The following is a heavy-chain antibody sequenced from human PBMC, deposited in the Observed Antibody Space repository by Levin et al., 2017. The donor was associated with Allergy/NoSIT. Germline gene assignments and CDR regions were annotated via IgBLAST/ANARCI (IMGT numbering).Heavy chain of an antibody. D-gene: IGHD3-16*02. CDR1: GFTFGDYA. J-gene: IGHJ4*02. V-gene: IGHV3-49*04. CDR2: IRNKAHGGTT. CDR3: ARGGPPNYDYNWGSYRDGYFDY. Sequence: GGSLRLSCTGSGFTFGDYAMSWVRQAPGKGLEWVGFIRNKAHGGTTEYAASVKDRLTISRDDSKSIAYLQMNSLKTEDTAVYFCARGGPPNYDYNWGSYRDGYFDYWGQGTLVTVSS.